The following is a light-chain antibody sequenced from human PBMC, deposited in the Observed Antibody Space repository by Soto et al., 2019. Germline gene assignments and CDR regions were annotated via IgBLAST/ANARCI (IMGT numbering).Light chain of an antibody. CDR2: SNK. J-gene: IGLJ1*01. Sequence: QSVLTQPPSASGTPGQRVTISCSGSSSNIGSNTVNWYQQLPGTAPKLLIYSNKQRPSGVPDRFSGSTSGTSGSLAIRGLQSEDEADYYCAAWDDSLSGQGDVFGTGTKLTVL. V-gene: IGLV1-44*01. CDR3: AAWDDSLSGQGDV. CDR1: SSNIGSNT.